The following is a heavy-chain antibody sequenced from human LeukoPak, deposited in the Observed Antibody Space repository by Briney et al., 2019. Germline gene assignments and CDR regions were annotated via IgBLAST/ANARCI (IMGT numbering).Heavy chain of an antibody. J-gene: IGHJ4*02. D-gene: IGHD7-27*01. V-gene: IGHV4-39*07. CDR3: ARGFRGDNFDY. CDR2: IYYSGRT. CDR1: GGSISSSSYY. Sequence: PSETLSLTCTVSGGSISSSSYYWGWVRQPPGKGLEWIGSIYYSGRTYYNPSLKSRVTISVDTSKNQFSLKLSSVTAADTAVYFCARGFRGDNFDYWGQGTLVTVSS.